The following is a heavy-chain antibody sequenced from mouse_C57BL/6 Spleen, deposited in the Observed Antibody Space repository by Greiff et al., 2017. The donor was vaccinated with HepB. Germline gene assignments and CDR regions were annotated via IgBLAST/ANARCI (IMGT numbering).Heavy chain of an antibody. CDR2: ISYDGSN. CDR1: GYSITSGYY. D-gene: IGHD2-1*01. CDR3: ARGIDGNFAY. V-gene: IGHV3-6*01. J-gene: IGHJ3*01. Sequence: ESGPGLVKPSQSLSLTCSVTGYSITSGYYWNWIRQFPGNKLEWMGYISYDGSNNYNPSLKNRISITRDTSKNQFFLKLNSVTTEDTATYYCARGIDGNFAYWGQGTLVTVSA.